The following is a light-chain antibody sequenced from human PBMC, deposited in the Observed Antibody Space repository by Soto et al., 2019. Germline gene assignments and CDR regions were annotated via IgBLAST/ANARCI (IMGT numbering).Light chain of an antibody. CDR3: QQAASFPIT. Sequence: DIQMTQSPPSLSASVGDRVSITCRASRNIDNHLAWYQQKAGTGPKLLIFGASTLHSGVPSRFSASGSGTDFTLTINGLQPEDFATYYCQQAASFPITFGQGTRLEIK. CDR1: RNIDNH. V-gene: IGKV1-27*01. CDR2: GAS. J-gene: IGKJ5*01.